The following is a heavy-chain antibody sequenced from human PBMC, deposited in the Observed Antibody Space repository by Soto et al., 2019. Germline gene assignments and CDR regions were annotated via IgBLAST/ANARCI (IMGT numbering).Heavy chain of an antibody. CDR2: ISGYNGDT. CDR3: AKNGQPPYYYGLDV. Sequence: ASVKVSCKASGYTFTIYYMHWVRQAPGQGFEWMGWISGYNGDTNYAQKFQDRVSMTIDTSTGTAYMELRSLTSDDTAIYYCAKNGQPPYYYGLDVWGQGTKVTVSS. J-gene: IGHJ6*02. D-gene: IGHD2-8*01. V-gene: IGHV1-18*04. CDR1: GYTFTIYY.